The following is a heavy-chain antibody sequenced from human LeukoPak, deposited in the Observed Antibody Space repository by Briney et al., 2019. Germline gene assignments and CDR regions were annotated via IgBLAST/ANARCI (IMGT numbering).Heavy chain of an antibody. CDR3: ARDRTGFDY. Sequence: GGSLRLSCAASGFIFSSYSMNWVRQAPGKGLEWVSYISSSSSTIYYADSVKGRFTISRDNAKNSLYLQMNSLRAEDTAVYYCARDRTGFDYWGQGTLVTVSS. CDR1: GFIFSSYS. V-gene: IGHV3-48*04. J-gene: IGHJ4*02. D-gene: IGHD1-1*01. CDR2: ISSSSSTI.